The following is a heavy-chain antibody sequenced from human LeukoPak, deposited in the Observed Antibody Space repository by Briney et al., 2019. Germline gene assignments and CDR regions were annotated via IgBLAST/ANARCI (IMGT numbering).Heavy chain of an antibody. CDR1: GFTFSSYA. CDR3: ARNRVGSSWPLDY. CDR2: ISYDGSNK. V-gene: IGHV3-30*01. J-gene: IGHJ4*02. D-gene: IGHD6-13*01. Sequence: GRSLRLSCAASGFTFSSYAMHWVRQAPGKGLEWVAVISYDGSNKYYADSVKGRFTISRDNSKNTLYLQMNSLRAEDTAVYYCARNRVGSSWPLDYWGQGTLVTVSS.